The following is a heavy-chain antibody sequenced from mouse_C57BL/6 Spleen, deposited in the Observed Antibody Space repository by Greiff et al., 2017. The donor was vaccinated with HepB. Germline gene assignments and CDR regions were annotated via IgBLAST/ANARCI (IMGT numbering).Heavy chain of an antibody. CDR2: ICPANGNT. D-gene: IGHD2-3*01. CDR1: CFNIKNTY. J-gene: IGHJ2*01. CDR3: AYDGYYAFDY. V-gene: IGHV14-3*01. Sequence: VHGKQSVAETVRPGASVKLFCTASCFNIKNTYMHWVKQRPEPGLEWIGRICPANGNTKYAPKFQGKATITADTTSNTAYLQLSSLTSEDTAIYYCAYDGYYAFDYWGQGTTLTVSS.